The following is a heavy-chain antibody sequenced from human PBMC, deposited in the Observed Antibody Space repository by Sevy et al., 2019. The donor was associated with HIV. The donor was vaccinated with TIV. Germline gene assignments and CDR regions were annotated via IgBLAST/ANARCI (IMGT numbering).Heavy chain of an antibody. V-gene: IGHV3-9*01. CDR1: GFSFDDYA. D-gene: IGHD6-19*01. CDR2: ISWNSAFI. Sequence: SLRLSCAASGFSFDDYAMHWVRQAPGKGLEWVSGISWNSAFIGYADSVKGRYTISRDNAKNSLYRQINSVKPEDTAFYYCAKDGGSGSGPSAEYFHHWGQGTLVTVSS. J-gene: IGHJ1*01. CDR3: AKDGGSGSGPSAEYFHH.